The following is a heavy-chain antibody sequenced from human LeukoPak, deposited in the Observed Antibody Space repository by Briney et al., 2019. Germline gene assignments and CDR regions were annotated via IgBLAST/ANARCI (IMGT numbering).Heavy chain of an antibody. J-gene: IGHJ3*02. D-gene: IGHD6-19*01. CDR1: GGSISSYY. V-gene: IGHV4-59*08. Sequence: PETLSLTCTVSGGSISSYYWSWIRQPPGKGLEWGGYIFYSVSTTYNPSLKSRVTISVDTSKNQFSLKLSSVTAADTAVYYCARQVPVAGLDACDIWGQGTMVSVSS. CDR2: IFYSVST. CDR3: ARQVPVAGLDACDI.